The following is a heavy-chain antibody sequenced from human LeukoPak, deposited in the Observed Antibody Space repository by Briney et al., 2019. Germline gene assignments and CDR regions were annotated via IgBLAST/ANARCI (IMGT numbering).Heavy chain of an antibody. CDR1: GFTFSINS. CDR2: IASDSSSK. V-gene: IGHV3-48*01. CDR3: ARDGGGPDAFDI. J-gene: IGHJ3*02. Sequence: PGGSLRLSCAASGFTFSINSFNWVRQAPGKGLEWVSHIASDSSSKHYADSVRGRFTTSRDNAANSLYLHMNSLRAEDTAVYYCARDGGGPDAFDIWGQGTMVTVP.